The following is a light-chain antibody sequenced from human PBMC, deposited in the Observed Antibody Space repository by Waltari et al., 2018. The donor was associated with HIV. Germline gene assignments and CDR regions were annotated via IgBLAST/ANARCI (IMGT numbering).Light chain of an antibody. CDR1: SSDVGGYDY. CDR2: GVS. Sequence: QSALTQPASVSGSPGQSIAISCIGTSSDVGGYDYVSWYQQYPGKAPKVMIYGVSKRPSGVSNRFSGSKSGNTASLTISGLQAEDEADYYCSSYTSSVTYVFGSGTKVTVL. J-gene: IGLJ1*01. CDR3: SSYTSSVTYV. V-gene: IGLV2-14*03.